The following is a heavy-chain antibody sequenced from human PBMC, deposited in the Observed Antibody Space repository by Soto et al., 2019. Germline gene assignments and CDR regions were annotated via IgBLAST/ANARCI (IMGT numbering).Heavy chain of an antibody. D-gene: IGHD5-18*01. CDR2: ISSGSKTI. Sequence: EVHLVESGGGLVQWGGSLRLSCAASGFTFSGYSVNWVRQAPGKGLEWISYISSGSKTIYYADSVKGRFIVSRDNSKNTLYLQMNSLRAEDTAVYYCARDKRYSYGYIDYWGQGTLVTVSS. J-gene: IGHJ4*02. CDR3: ARDKRYSYGYIDY. V-gene: IGHV3-48*01. CDR1: GFTFSGYS.